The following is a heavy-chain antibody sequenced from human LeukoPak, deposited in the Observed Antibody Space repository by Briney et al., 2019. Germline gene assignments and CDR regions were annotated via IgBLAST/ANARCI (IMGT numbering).Heavy chain of an antibody. Sequence: GGSLRRSCAAAGFTFRNYWRGRVRQAPGKELEGWANINEDKSEKDYVDSVKGRFTIATDNAKNSLYLQMNILRAEDTAVFYCLRGPGHCGPGTLVTVSS. CDR2: INEDKSEK. CDR1: GFTFRNYW. CDR3: LRGPGH. V-gene: IGHV3-7*01. J-gene: IGHJ1*01.